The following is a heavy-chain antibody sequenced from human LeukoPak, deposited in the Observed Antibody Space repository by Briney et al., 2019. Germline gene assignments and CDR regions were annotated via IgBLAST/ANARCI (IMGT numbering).Heavy chain of an antibody. Sequence: GGSLRLSCAASGFTFNMYWMTWVRQAPGKGLEWVSGINWNGGSTGYADSVKGRFTISRDNAKNSLYLQMNSLRAEDTALYHCLRGFAVTRDAFDIWGQGTMVTVSS. CDR3: LRGFAVTRDAFDI. D-gene: IGHD3-10*01. J-gene: IGHJ3*02. CDR2: INWNGGST. V-gene: IGHV3-20*01. CDR1: GFTFNMYW.